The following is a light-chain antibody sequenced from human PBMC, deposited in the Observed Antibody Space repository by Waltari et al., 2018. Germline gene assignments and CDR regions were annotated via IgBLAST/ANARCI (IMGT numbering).Light chain of an antibody. V-gene: IGKV3-20*01. CDR2: GAS. CDR1: PTARTTY. CDR3: QQYDVSPLT. J-gene: IGKJ4*01. Sequence: EIVLTQSPGTLSLSPGERATLSCRASPTARTTYLAWYQQKPGQAPTLLIYGASSRATGNPDRFSGSGSGTDFSLTISSLEPEDFAVYYCQQYDVSPLTFGGGTKVEIK.